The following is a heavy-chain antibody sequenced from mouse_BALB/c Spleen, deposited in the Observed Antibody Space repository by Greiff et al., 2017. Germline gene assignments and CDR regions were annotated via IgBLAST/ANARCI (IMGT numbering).Heavy chain of an antibody. Sequence: QVQLQQPGAELVKPGASVKMSCKASGYTFTSYNMHWVKQTPGQGLEWIGAIYPGNGDTSYNQKFKGKATLTADKSSSTAYMQLSSLTSEDSAVYYCARPSYDGYYAYWGQGTLVTVSA. J-gene: IGHJ3*01. D-gene: IGHD2-3*01. CDR1: GYTFTSYN. CDR2: IYPGNGDT. CDR3: ARPSYDGYYAY. V-gene: IGHV1-12*01.